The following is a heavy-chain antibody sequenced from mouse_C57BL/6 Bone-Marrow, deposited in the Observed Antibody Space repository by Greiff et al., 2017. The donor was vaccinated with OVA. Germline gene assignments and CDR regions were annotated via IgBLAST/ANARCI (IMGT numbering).Heavy chain of an antibody. V-gene: IGHV5-9-1*02. CDR2: ISSGGDYI. CDR3: TREEGDITTVVATDY. D-gene: IGHD1-1*01. Sequence: EVQGVESGEGLVKPGGSLKLSCAASGFTFSSYAMSWVRQTPEKRLEWVAYISSGGDYIYYADNVKGRFTISRDNARNTLYLQMSSLKSEDTAMYYCTREEGDITTVVATDYGGQGTTLTVSS. J-gene: IGHJ2*01. CDR1: GFTFSSYA.